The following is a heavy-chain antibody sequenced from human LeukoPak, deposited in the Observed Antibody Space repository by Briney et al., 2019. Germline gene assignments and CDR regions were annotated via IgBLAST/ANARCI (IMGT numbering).Heavy chain of an antibody. CDR1: GYTFSSYG. Sequence: ASVKVSCKASGYTFSSYGISWVRQAPGQGLEWMGWISAYTGNTNYAQKLQDRFTMTTDTSTNTAYMELRNLRSDDTAVYYCARDLPLGSMGGSAFDLWGQGTLVIVSS. CDR2: ISAYTGNT. J-gene: IGHJ4*02. V-gene: IGHV1-18*01. CDR3: ARDLPLGSMGGSAFDL. D-gene: IGHD2-15*01.